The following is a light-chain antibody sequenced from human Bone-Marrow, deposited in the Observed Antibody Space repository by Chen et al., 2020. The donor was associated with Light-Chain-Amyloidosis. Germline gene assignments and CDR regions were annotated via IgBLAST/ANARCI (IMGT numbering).Light chain of an antibody. Sequence: QSALTQPASVSGSPGQSITISCTGTSSDVGGDNHVSWYQQHPDKAPKLMIYEVTNRPSWVPNRFSGSKSDNTASLTISGRQTEDEADYFGSSYTITNTLVFGSGTRVTVL. CDR2: EVT. CDR1: SSDVGGDNH. V-gene: IGLV2-14*01. CDR3: SSYTITNTLV. J-gene: IGLJ1*01.